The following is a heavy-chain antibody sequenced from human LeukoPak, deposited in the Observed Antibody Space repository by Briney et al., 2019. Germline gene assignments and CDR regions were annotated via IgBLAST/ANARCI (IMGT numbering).Heavy chain of an antibody. J-gene: IGHJ3*01. CDR2: ISGNGGTT. CDR1: GLTFSSYA. CDR3: AKGGRWDYYDSSH. V-gene: IGHV3-23*01. D-gene: IGHD3-22*01. Sequence: PGGSLRLSCAASGLTFSSYAMTWVRQAPGKGLECVSGISGNGGTTYYADSVKGRFTISRDNSKNTLYLQMDSLRIEDTAVYYCAKGGRWDYYDSSHWGQGTMVTVSS.